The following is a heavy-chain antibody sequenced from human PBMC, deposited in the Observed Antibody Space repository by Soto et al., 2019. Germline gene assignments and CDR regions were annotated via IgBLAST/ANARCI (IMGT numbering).Heavy chain of an antibody. V-gene: IGHV3-23*01. CDR3: AKVQEVTTLWTFDY. D-gene: IGHD4-4*01. CDR2: ISGSGGST. CDR1: GFTFSSYA. J-gene: IGHJ4*02. Sequence: GGSLRLSCAASGFTFSSYAMSWVRQAPGKGLEWVSAISGSGGSTYYADSVKGRFTISRDNSKNTLYLQMNSLRAEDTVVYYCAKVQEVTTLWTFDYWAREPWSPSPQ.